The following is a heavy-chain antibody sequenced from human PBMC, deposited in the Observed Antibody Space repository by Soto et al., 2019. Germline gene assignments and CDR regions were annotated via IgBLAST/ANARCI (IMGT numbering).Heavy chain of an antibody. Sequence: ASVKVSCKASGSTFTGYYMHWVRQAPGQGLEWMGWINPNSGGTNYAQKFQGWVTMTRDTSISTAYMELSRLRSDDTAVYYCARGGYCSGGSCFDPYYYYGMDVWGQGTTVTVSS. J-gene: IGHJ6*02. CDR1: GSTFTGYY. V-gene: IGHV1-2*04. D-gene: IGHD2-15*01. CDR2: INPNSGGT. CDR3: ARGGYCSGGSCFDPYYYYGMDV.